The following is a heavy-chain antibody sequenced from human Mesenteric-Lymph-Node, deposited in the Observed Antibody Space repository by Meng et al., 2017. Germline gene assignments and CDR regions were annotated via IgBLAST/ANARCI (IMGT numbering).Heavy chain of an antibody. J-gene: IGHJ5*02. Sequence: GESLKISCAASGFTFSSYSMNWVRQAPGKGLEWVSSISSSSSYIYYADSVKGRFTISRDNAKNSLYLQMNSLRAEDTAVYYCARTPYGSVGYYKAHWGLDHWGQGTRVTVSS. V-gene: IGHV3-21*04. CDR3: ARTPYGSVGYYKAHWGLDH. CDR2: ISSSSSYI. D-gene: IGHD3-10*01. CDR1: GFTFSSYS.